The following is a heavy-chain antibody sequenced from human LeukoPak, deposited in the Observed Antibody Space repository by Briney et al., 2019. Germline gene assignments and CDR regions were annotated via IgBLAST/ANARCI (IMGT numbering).Heavy chain of an antibody. CDR1: GFTGGNNY. D-gene: IGHD4-17*01. CDR3: TVFGDSNR. J-gene: IGHJ4*01. Sequence: GGSLRLSCAASGFTGGNNYVSWVRQAPGMGLEWVSAIHSSGATCYADSVKGRFTISRDTSKNTLYLQISSLRVEDTAVYYCTVFGDSNRWGQGTLVTVSS. V-gene: IGHV3-53*01. CDR2: IHSSGAT.